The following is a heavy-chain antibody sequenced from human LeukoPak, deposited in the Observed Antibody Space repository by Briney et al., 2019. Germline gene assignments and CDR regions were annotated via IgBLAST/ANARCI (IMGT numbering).Heavy chain of an antibody. V-gene: IGHV3-23*01. CDR3: AKPPTFYYDSSGYFPDDY. J-gene: IGHJ4*02. D-gene: IGHD3-22*01. CDR1: GFTFSSYA. CDR2: ISGSGGST. Sequence: GGSLRLSCATSGFTFSSYAMSWDRQAPGKGLEWVSAISGSGGSTYYADSVKGRFTISRDNSKNTLYLQMNSLRAEDTAVYYCAKPPTFYYDSSGYFPDDYWGQGTLVTVSS.